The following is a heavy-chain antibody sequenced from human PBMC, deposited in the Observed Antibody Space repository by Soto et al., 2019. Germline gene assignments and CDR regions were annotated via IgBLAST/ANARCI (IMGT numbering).Heavy chain of an antibody. Sequence: QVQLVQSGAEVKKPGASVKVSCKVSGYTLTELSMHWVRQAPGKGLEWMGGFDPEDGDTIYAQKFQGRVTMTEDTSTDTAYMELSSLRSEDTAIYYCATWAPDVDEYSYGFWFDPWGQGTLVTVSS. CDR2: FDPEDGDT. D-gene: IGHD5-18*01. V-gene: IGHV1-24*01. J-gene: IGHJ5*02. CDR3: ATWAPDVDEYSYGFWFDP. CDR1: GYTLTELS.